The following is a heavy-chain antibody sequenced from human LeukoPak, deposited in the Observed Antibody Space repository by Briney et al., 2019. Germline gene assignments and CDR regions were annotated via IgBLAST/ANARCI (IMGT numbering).Heavy chain of an antibody. V-gene: IGHV3-11*04. D-gene: IGHD3-10*01. J-gene: IGHJ4*02. Sequence: GSLRLSCAASGFTFSDFYMTWIRQAPGKGLECLSYISPTGSDISYADSVKGRFTISRDNAKNSLYLQMNSLRAEDTAVYYCARAVHYSGTSDQYTGGWYYFDFWGQGTLVTVSS. CDR1: GFTFSDFY. CDR3: ARAVHYSGTSDQYTGGWYYFDF. CDR2: ISPTGSDI.